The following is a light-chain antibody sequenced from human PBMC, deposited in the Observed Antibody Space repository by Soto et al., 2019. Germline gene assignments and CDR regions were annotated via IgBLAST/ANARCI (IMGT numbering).Light chain of an antibody. V-gene: IGLV6-57*02. Sequence: NFMVTQPHSVSESPGKTVTISCTGSSGSIATNYVQWYQQRPGSAPTTVIYEDTQRPSGVPERFSGSIDSSSNSASLTISGLKTEDEADYYCQSYDGSNPDVVFGGGTKLTVL. J-gene: IGLJ2*01. CDR3: QSYDGSNPDVV. CDR1: SGSIATNY. CDR2: EDT.